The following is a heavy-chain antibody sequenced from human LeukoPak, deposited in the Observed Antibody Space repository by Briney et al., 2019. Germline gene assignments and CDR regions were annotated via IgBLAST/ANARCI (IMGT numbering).Heavy chain of an antibody. V-gene: IGHV3-23*01. Sequence: GGSLRLSCAASGFTFRNYAMTWVRQAPGKGLEWVSGIRNNGDSTDYSDSVKGRFTISRDNSKNTLYLQMNSLRAEDTAVYYCARGALLWPMDYWGQGTLVTVSS. CDR2: IRNNGDST. CDR1: GFTFRNYA. D-gene: IGHD3-10*01. J-gene: IGHJ4*02. CDR3: ARGALLWPMDY.